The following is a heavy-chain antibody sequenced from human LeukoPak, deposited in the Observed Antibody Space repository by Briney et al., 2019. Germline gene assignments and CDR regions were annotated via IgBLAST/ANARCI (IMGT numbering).Heavy chain of an antibody. D-gene: IGHD3-10*01. V-gene: IGHV1-18*01. CDR2: ISAYNGNT. Sequence: ASVKVSCKASGYTFTSYGMSWVRQAPGQGLEWMGWISAYNGNTNYAQKLQGRVTMTTDTSTSTAYMELRSLRSDDTAVYYCARGTPYYYGSGSYRFDPWGQGTLVTVSS. CDR3: ARGTPYYYGSGSYRFDP. J-gene: IGHJ5*02. CDR1: GYTFTSYG.